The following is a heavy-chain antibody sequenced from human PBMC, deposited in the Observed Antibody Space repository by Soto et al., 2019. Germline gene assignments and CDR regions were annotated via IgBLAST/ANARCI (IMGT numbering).Heavy chain of an antibody. Sequence: SVKVSCKASGFTFTSSAVQWVRQARGQRLEWIGWIVVGSGNTNYAQKFQERVTITRDMSTSTAYMELSSLRSEGTAVYYCAAVVGCSSTSCYTDYYYGMDVWGQGTTVTVSS. CDR3: AAVVGCSSTSCYTDYYYGMDV. CDR1: GFTFTSSA. CDR2: IVVGSGNT. V-gene: IGHV1-58*01. J-gene: IGHJ6*02. D-gene: IGHD2-2*02.